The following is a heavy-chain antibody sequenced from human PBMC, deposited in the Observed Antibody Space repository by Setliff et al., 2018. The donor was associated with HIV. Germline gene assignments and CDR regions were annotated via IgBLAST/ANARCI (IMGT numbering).Heavy chain of an antibody. J-gene: IGHJ6*03. CDR1: GDSITTYY. V-gene: IGHV4-4*07. D-gene: IGHD1-26*01. CDR3: ARESGSAYYYYYMDV. Sequence: PSETLSLTCNVSGDSITTYYWSWIRQPAGKRLDWIGRINNNGSTNYNPSHKSRVIMSLDTSKNQFSLRLSSMSAADTAVYYCARESGSAYYYYYMDVWGKGTTVTVSS. CDR2: INNNGST.